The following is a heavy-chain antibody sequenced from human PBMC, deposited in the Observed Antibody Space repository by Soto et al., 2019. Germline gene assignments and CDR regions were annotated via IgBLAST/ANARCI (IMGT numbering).Heavy chain of an antibody. CDR1: GFSVSRYY. CDR3: ASDPYSKIGGR. J-gene: IGHJ4*02. CDR2: IYSDGDT. V-gene: IGHV3-66*01. D-gene: IGHD6-13*01. Sequence: LEQFGGGLVQPGGSLRLSCVASGFSVSRYYMGWVRQTPGKGLEWVSLIYSDGDTYYADSVKGRFTISRDTSKNTLFFQMNSLSAEDTAVYYCASDPYSKIGGRWGQGTLVIVSS.